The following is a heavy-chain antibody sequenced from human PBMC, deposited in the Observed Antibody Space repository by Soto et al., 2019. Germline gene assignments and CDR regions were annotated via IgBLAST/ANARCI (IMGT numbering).Heavy chain of an antibody. D-gene: IGHD4-17*01. CDR1: GGTFSIYG. CDR3: ARERYGDFDADPFDI. Sequence: QVQLVQSGAEVKKPGSSVKVSCKASGGTFSIYGISWVRQAPGQGLEWMGGIMPRFHTTTYAQKFQGRITITANESTNIAYLQLDSLTSEYTALFYCARERYGDFDADPFDICGQGKMVTVSS. V-gene: IGHV1-69*01. CDR2: IMPRFHTT. J-gene: IGHJ3*02.